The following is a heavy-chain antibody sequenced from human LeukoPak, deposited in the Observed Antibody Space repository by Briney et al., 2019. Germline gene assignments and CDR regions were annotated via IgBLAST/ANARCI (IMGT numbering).Heavy chain of an antibody. V-gene: IGHV1-8*01. CDR1: GYTFSSYD. CDR2: MNPNSGHK. CDR3: ARSIVGVRKRNDY. J-gene: IGHJ4*02. D-gene: IGHD1-26*01. Sequence: ASVKLSCKASGYTFSSYDIIWVRQASGQGLEWMGWMNPNSGHKGYAQKFQGRVTMTRTTSISTAYMELTSLTSEDSAVYYCARSIVGVRKRNDYWGQGTLVTVSS.